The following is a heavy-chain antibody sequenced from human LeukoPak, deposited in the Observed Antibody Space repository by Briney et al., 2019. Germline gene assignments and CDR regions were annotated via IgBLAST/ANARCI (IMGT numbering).Heavy chain of an antibody. J-gene: IGHJ5*02. V-gene: IGHV4-31*03. CDR3: ARDPLRGVAGIGWFDP. CDR1: GGSITSGDYY. D-gene: IGHD6-19*01. CDR2: IYYWGST. Sequence: SQTLSLTCTVSGGSITSGDYYWTWIRQHPGKGLEWIGYIYYWGSTYYNPSLKSRVTISVDASRNQFSLELSSVTAADTAVYYCARDPLRGVAGIGWFDPWGQGTLVTVSS.